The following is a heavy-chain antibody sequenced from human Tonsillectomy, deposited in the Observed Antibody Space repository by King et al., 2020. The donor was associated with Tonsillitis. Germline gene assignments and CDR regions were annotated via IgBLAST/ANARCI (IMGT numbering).Heavy chain of an antibody. D-gene: IGHD5-18*01. CDR2: ISYDGSNK. Sequence: QVQLVESGGGVVQPGRSLRLSCAASGFTFSSYGMHWVRQAPGKGLEWVAVISYDGSNKYYADSVKGRFTISRDNSKNTLCLQMNSLRAEDTAVYYCAKEGYSYGDYWGQGTLVTVSS. CDR1: GFTFSSYG. V-gene: IGHV3-30*18. CDR3: AKEGYSYGDY. J-gene: IGHJ4*02.